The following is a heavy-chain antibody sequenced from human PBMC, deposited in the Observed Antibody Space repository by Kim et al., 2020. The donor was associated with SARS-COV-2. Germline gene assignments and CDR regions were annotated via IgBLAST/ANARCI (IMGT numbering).Heavy chain of an antibody. D-gene: IGHD5-18*01. Sequence: GGSPRLSCAASGFTFSSYGMHWVRQAPGKGLEWVAVISYDGSNKYYADSVKGRFTISRDNSKNTLYLQMNSLRAEDTAVYYCATDQAIQLWYYWGQGTLATVSS. CDR2: ISYDGSNK. J-gene: IGHJ4*02. CDR3: ATDQAIQLWYY. V-gene: IGHV3-30*03. CDR1: GFTFSSYG.